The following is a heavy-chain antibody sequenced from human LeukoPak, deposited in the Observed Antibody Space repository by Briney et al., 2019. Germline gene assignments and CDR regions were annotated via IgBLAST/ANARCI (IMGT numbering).Heavy chain of an antibody. Sequence: WVSVKVSCKASGGTFSSYAISWVRQAPGQGLEWMGGIIPIFGTANYAQKFQGRVTITADKSTSTAYMELSSLRSEDTAVYYCARVLRSYSSSWYAPSSYYYYYMDVWGKGTTVTVSS. CDR2: IIPIFGTA. CDR3: ARVLRSYSSSWYAPSSYYYYYMDV. V-gene: IGHV1-69*06. J-gene: IGHJ6*03. CDR1: GGTFSSYA. D-gene: IGHD6-13*01.